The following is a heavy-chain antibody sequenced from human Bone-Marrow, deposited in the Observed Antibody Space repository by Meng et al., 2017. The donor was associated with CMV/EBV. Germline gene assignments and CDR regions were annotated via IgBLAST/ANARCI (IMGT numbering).Heavy chain of an antibody. CDR3: ARMSDYYDSSGFNFDP. V-gene: IGHV3-30*02. D-gene: IGHD3-22*01. CDR1: GFTFSSYG. J-gene: IGHJ5*02. Sequence: GGSLRLSCAASGFTFSSYGMHWVRQAPGKGLEWVAFIRYDGSNKYYADSVKGRFTISRDNAKNSLYLQMNSLRAEDTAVYYCARMSDYYDSSGFNFDPWGQGTLVTVSS. CDR2: IRYDGSNK.